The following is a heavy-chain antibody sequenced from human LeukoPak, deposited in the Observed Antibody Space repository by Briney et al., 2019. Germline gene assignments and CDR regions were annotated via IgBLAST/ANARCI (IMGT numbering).Heavy chain of an antibody. CDR3: ARFPGARAFDY. CDR1: GGTFSSYA. V-gene: IGHV1-69*04. Sequence: SVKVSCKASGGTFSSYAISWVRQAPGLGLEWMGRIIPILGIANYAQKFQGRVTITADKSTSTAYMELSSLRSEDTAVYYCARFPGARAFDYWGQGTLVTVSS. D-gene: IGHD7-27*01. CDR2: IIPILGIA. J-gene: IGHJ4*02.